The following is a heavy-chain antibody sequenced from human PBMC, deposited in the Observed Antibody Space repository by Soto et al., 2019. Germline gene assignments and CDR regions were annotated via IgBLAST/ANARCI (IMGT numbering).Heavy chain of an antibody. CDR2: IDWDDDK. CDR1: GFSLSTSGMC. J-gene: IGHJ6*02. Sequence: GPTLVNPTQTLTLTCTFSGFSLSTSGMCVSWIRQPPGKALEWLARIDWDDDKYYSTSLKTRLTISKDTSKNQVVLTMTNMDPVDTATYYCARSPGDHYYYYGMDVWGQGTTVTVSS. CDR3: ARSPGDHYYYYGMDV. D-gene: IGHD7-27*01. V-gene: IGHV2-70*11.